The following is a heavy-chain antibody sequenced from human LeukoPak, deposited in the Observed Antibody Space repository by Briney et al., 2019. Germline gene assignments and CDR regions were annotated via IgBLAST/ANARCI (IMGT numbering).Heavy chain of an antibody. Sequence: GGSLRLFCAASGFTFSNYAIHWVRQAPGKGLEGVAVITNDGGKKYYADSVKGRFTVSRDNSKNTLYLQMNSLRAGDTAVYYCATDPTLYYYDSSGSYFDYWGQGTLVVVSS. CDR2: ITNDGGKK. V-gene: IGHV3-30-3*01. CDR1: GFTFSNYA. CDR3: ATDPTLYYYDSSGSYFDY. J-gene: IGHJ4*02. D-gene: IGHD3-22*01.